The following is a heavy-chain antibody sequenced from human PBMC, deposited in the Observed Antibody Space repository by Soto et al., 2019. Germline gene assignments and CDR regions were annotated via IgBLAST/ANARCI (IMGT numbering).Heavy chain of an antibody. CDR1: GGSISSSSYY. CDR3: ARVAAAGTPPSTIYYDYGMDV. V-gene: IGHV4-39*01. D-gene: IGHD6-13*01. CDR2: IYYSGST. Sequence: SETLSLTCTVSGGSISSSSYYWGWIRQPPGKGLEWIGSIYYSGSTYYNPSLKSRVTISVDTSKNQFSLKLSSVTAADTAVYYCARVAAAGTPPSTIYYDYGMDVWGQGTTVTVSS. J-gene: IGHJ6*02.